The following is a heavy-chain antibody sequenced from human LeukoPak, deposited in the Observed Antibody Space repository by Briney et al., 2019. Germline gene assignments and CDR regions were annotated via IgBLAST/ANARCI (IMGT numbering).Heavy chain of an antibody. J-gene: IGHJ4*02. V-gene: IGHV3-66*02. Sequence: HPGGSLRLSCAASGFTVSSNYRSWVRQAPGKGLEWVSVIYSGGSTYYADSVKGRFTISRDDSKNTLYLQMNSLRAEDTAVYYCARLEYSSTGNYWGQGTLVTVSS. CDR2: IYSGGST. D-gene: IGHD6-6*01. CDR1: GFTVSSNY. CDR3: ARLEYSSTGNY.